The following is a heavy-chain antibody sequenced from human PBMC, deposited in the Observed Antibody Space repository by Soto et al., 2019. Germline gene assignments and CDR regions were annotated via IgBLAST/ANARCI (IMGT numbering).Heavy chain of an antibody. CDR2: IYPGDSDT. CDR3: ARLIQAAAAIDY. CDR1: GYXFTSYW. J-gene: IGHJ4*02. V-gene: IGHV5-51*01. D-gene: IGHD6-25*01. Sequence: EXLKITFKGSGYXFTSYWICWVRQMPGKGLEWMGIIYPGDSDTRYSPSFQGQVTISADKSISTAYLQWSSVEASDTAMYYCARLIQAAAAIDYWGQGTLGTVSS.